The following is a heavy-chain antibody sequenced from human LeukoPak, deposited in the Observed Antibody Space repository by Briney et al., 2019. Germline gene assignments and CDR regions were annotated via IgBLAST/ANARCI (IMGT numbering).Heavy chain of an antibody. V-gene: IGHV3-72*01. Sequence: GGSLRLSCAASGFTFSDHFLDSVRQAPGKGLEWVGRTRNKANSYITEYAASVKGRFTISRDDSKNSLYLQMSSLKTDDTAMYYCASIRGTFGYWGQGTLVTVSP. CDR3: ASIRGTFGY. CDR1: GFTFSDHF. CDR2: TRNKANSYIT. D-gene: IGHD1-26*01. J-gene: IGHJ4*02.